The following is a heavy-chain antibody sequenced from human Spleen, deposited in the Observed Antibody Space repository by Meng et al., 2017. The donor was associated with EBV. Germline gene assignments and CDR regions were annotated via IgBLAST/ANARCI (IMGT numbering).Heavy chain of an antibody. CDR1: GDYISSGCS. V-gene: IGHV4-30-2*01. CDR2: INHSGST. D-gene: IGHD5-24*01. J-gene: IGHJ4*02. Sequence: QLPAAGTGLVKPLATLFLTCAVSGDYISSGCSWSWIQQPPGKGLEWIGEINHSGSTNYNPSLKSRVTISVDTSKNQFSLKLSSVTASATAVYYCARRNGYHWARLGSPFDYWGQGTLVTVSS. CDR3: ARRNGYHWARLGSPFDY.